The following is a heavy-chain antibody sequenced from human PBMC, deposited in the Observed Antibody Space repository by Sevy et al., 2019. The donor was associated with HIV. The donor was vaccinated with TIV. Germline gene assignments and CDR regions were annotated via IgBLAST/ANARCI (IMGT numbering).Heavy chain of an antibody. V-gene: IGHV3-21*01. CDR2: ISSSSSYI. D-gene: IGHD3-22*01. CDR1: GFTFSSYS. CDR3: ARVYDRGWEGAFDI. J-gene: IGHJ3*02. Sequence: GGSLRLSCAASGFTFSSYSMNWVRQAPGKGLEWVSSISSSSSYIYYADSVKGRFTISRDNAKNSLYLQMNSLRAEDTAVYYCARVYDRGWEGAFDIWGQGTMVTVSS.